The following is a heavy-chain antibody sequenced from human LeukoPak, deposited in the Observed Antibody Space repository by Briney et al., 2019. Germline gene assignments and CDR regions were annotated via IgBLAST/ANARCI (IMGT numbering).Heavy chain of an antibody. Sequence: PGGSLRLSCAASGFTFSSYSMNWVRQAPGKRLEWVSYISSSSSTIYYADSVKGRSTISRDNAKNSLYLQMNSLRAEDTAVYYCARDRGDSSGYSPEYFDYWGQGTLVTVSS. V-gene: IGHV3-48*01. CDR2: ISSSSSTI. D-gene: IGHD3-22*01. CDR3: ARDRGDSSGYSPEYFDY. CDR1: GFTFSSYS. J-gene: IGHJ4*02.